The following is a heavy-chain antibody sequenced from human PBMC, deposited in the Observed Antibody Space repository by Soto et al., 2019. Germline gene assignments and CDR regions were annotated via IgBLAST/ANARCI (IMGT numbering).Heavy chain of an antibody. CDR2: ISFQGSDK. CDR3: AKDGTPGGTYFDY. J-gene: IGHJ4*02. Sequence: QVQLGDSGGGVAHPGRSLRLSCTAAGFTCSSYGMLWVRQSPSKGLEWVAFISFQGSDKNYADSVKGRFTISRDNSKNTLYLQMNSLRFEDTAVYYCAKDGTPGGTYFDYWGQGTLVTVSS. CDR1: GFTCSSYG. V-gene: IGHV3-30*18.